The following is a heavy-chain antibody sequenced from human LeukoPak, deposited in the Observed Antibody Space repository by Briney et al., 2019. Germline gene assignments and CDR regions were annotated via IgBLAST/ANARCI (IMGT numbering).Heavy chain of an antibody. D-gene: IGHD3-9*01. J-gene: IGHJ4*02. CDR1: GFTLSSYS. CDR3: ARGEGYDILTGYYNANFDY. Sequence: GKSLRLSCAASGFTLSSYSMNWVRQAPGKGLEWVSSISSSSSYIYYADSVKGRFTISRDNAKNTLYLQMNSLRAEDTAVYYCARGEGYDILTGYYNANFDYWGQGTLVTVSS. V-gene: IGHV3-21*01. CDR2: ISSSSSYI.